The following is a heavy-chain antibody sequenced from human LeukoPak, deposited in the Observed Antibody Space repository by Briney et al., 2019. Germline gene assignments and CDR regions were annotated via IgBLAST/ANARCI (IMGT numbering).Heavy chain of an antibody. J-gene: IGHJ5*02. CDR2: LNPNSGNR. V-gene: IGHV1-8*01. D-gene: IGHD3-16*01. CDR1: GYTFINYD. CDR3: ARGNMIRFGGVS. Sequence: ASVKVSGKASGYTFINYDINWVRQAPGQGLEWIGWLNPNSGNRGFARKFQDRVTLTRDTSISTAYMGLYSLTSEDTAVYYCARGNMIRFGGVSWGQGSLVTVSS.